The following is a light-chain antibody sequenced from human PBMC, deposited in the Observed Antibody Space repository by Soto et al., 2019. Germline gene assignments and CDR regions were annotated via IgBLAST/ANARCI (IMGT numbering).Light chain of an antibody. CDR1: SSDVGAYNF. CDR3: SSDXTSTMVV. V-gene: IGLV2-14*01. Sequence: QSALAQPASVSGSPGQSITISCTGTSSDVGAYNFFSWYQQHPGTSPKLIIYEVSNRPSGVSNRFSASKSGNSASLTISGLQADDEADYYCSSDXTSTMVVFGGGXK. J-gene: IGLJ2*01. CDR2: EVS.